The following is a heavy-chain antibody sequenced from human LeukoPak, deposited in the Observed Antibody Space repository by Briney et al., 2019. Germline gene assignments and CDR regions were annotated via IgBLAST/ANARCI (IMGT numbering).Heavy chain of an antibody. J-gene: IGHJ4*02. CDR2: IYFSGGT. V-gene: IGHV4-39*07. D-gene: IGHD3-22*01. CDR1: GDSISSSNCY. Sequence: SETLSLTCTVSGDSISSSNCYWGWIRQPPGKGLEWIGSIYFSGGTYYNASLKSRVTISVDTSKNQFSLKLSSVTAADTAVYYCARASLPYYYDSSGYQFDYWGQGTLVTVSS. CDR3: ARASLPYYYDSSGYQFDY.